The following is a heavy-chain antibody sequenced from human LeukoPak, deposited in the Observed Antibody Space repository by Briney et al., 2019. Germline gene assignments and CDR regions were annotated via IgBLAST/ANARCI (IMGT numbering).Heavy chain of an antibody. Sequence: GGSLRLSCAASGFTFSSYWMSWVRQAPGKGLEWVANIKQDGSEKYYVDSVKGRFTISRDNAKNSLYLQMNSLRAEDTAVYYCAREAYYYGSGSYSKFRCMDVWGQGTTVTVSS. D-gene: IGHD3-10*01. J-gene: IGHJ6*02. CDR1: GFTFSSYW. CDR2: IKQDGSEK. V-gene: IGHV3-7*01. CDR3: AREAYYYGSGSYSKFRCMDV.